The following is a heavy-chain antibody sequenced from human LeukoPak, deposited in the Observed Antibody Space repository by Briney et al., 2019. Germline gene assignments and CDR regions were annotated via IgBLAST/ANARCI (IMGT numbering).Heavy chain of an antibody. Sequence: GGSLRLSCAASGFTFSTYSMNWVRQAPGKGLEWVSFISSSSSYIYYADSVKGRFTISRDNAKSSLYLQMNSLRAEDTAVYNCAKGDFYGSGRDYYYYMDVWGKGTTVTIS. D-gene: IGHD3-10*01. CDR3: AKGDFYGSGRDYYYYMDV. J-gene: IGHJ6*03. CDR2: ISSSSSYI. V-gene: IGHV3-21*04. CDR1: GFTFSTYS.